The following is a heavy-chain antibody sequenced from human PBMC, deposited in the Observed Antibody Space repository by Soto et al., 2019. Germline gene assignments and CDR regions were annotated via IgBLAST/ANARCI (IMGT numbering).Heavy chain of an antibody. Sequence: SETLSLTCTVSGDSISSHFWSWIRQPAGKGLEWIGRVHTSGSTTYNPSLKSRVTMSVDTSKSQFSLKLTSVTAADTAVYYCATYYYDSSGPNGLDYWGQGTLVTVSS. CDR3: ATYYYDSSGPNGLDY. V-gene: IGHV4-4*07. J-gene: IGHJ4*02. D-gene: IGHD3-22*01. CDR2: VHTSGST. CDR1: GDSISSHF.